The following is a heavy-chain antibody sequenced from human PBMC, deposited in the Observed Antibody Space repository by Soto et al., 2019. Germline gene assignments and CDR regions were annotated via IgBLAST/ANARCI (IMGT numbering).Heavy chain of an antibody. J-gene: IGHJ4*02. D-gene: IGHD3-3*01. CDR2: INPYNGNT. Sequence: ASVKVSCKASGYTFTTYGITWVRQAPGQGLEWMGYINPYNGNTNYAQKLQGRVTMTTDTSASTAYMELRSLRSDDTAVYYCARGGITIFGVVTTRNYYFDYWGQGTLVTVSS. CDR1: GYTFTTYG. V-gene: IGHV1-18*01. CDR3: ARGGITIFGVVTTRNYYFDY.